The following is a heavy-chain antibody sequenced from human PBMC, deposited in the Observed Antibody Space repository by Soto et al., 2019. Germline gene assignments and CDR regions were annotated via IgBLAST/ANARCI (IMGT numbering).Heavy chain of an antibody. Sequence: SETLSLTCSVSGGSISSYYWSWIRQPPGKGLEWIGYIYYSGSTNYNPSLKSRVTISVDTSKNQFSLKLSSVTAADTAVYYCARDSCSGGSCYLYYYGMDVWGQGTTVTVSS. CDR2: IYYSGST. CDR3: ARDSCSGGSCYLYYYGMDV. D-gene: IGHD2-15*01. V-gene: IGHV4-59*01. CDR1: GGSISSYY. J-gene: IGHJ6*02.